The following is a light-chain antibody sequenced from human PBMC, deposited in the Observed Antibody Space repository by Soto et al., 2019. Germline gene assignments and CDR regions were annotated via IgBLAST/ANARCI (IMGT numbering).Light chain of an antibody. Sequence: QSALTQPASVSGSPGQSITISCSGTSNDVGGYDYVSWYQQHPGKAPKLVIYEVSNRPSWVSNRFSGSESGNTASLTISGLQPEDEADYYCNSYTSSSTLVFGGGTQLTVL. J-gene: IGLJ2*01. CDR3: NSYTSSSTLV. CDR1: SNDVGGYDY. CDR2: EVS. V-gene: IGLV2-14*01.